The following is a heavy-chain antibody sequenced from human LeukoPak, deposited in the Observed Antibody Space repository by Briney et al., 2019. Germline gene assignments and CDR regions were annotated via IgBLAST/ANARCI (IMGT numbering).Heavy chain of an antibody. Sequence: GGSLRLSCSASGFTFKDFHMSWIRQAPGKGLEWVSAISDSGGRTFYADSVKGRFTISRDNSKNTLYLQMNSLRAEDTAVYYCAKDSYDNSIWGQGTLVSVSS. CDR1: GFTFKDFH. CDR2: ISDSGGRT. J-gene: IGHJ4*02. CDR3: AKDSYDNSI. D-gene: IGHD3-10*01. V-gene: IGHV3-23*01.